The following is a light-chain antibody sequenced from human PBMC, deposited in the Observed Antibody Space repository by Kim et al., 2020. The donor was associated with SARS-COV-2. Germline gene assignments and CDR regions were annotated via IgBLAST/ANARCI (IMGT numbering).Light chain of an antibody. CDR2: SNN. J-gene: IGLJ3*02. Sequence: QPVLTQPPSASGTPGQRVTISCSGSSSNIGSNYVYWYQQLPGTAPKLLIYSNNQRPSGVPDRFSGSKSGTSASLAVSGLRSEDEADYYCATWDDSLRGRVFGGGTQLTVL. CDR1: SSNIGSNY. CDR3: ATWDDSLRGRV. V-gene: IGLV1-47*02.